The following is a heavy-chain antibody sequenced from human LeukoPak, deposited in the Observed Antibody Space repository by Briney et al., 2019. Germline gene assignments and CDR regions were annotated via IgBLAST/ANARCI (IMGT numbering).Heavy chain of an antibody. CDR2: IYYSGST. D-gene: IGHD3-22*01. V-gene: IGHV4-39*01. Sequence: PSETLSLTCTVSGGSISSSSYYWGWIRQPPGKGLEWIGSIYYSGSTYYNPSLKSRVTISVDTSKNQFSLKLSSVTAADRAVYYRARHKYYYDSSGYYYYFDYWGQGNLVTVSS. CDR1: GGSISSSSYY. CDR3: ARHKYYYDSSGYYYYFDY. J-gene: IGHJ4*02.